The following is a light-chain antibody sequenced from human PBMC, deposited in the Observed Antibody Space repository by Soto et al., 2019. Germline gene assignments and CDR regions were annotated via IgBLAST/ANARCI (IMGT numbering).Light chain of an antibody. CDR2: DAS. J-gene: IGKJ5*01. CDR3: QQRRYWQVT. CDR1: QSVSTY. Sequence: IVLTQSPVTLSLSPWERATLSCRASQSVSTYLAWYQQKPGQAPRLLIYDASNRATGSPARFSGSGSGTDVTLTISSLEPEDVAVYYCQQRRYWQVTFGQGTRLEIK. V-gene: IGKV3-11*01.